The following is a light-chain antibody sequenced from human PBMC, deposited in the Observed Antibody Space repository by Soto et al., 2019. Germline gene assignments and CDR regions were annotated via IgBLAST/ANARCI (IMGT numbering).Light chain of an antibody. CDR2: VEGGGTY. V-gene: IGLV4-60*03. CDR1: SGHTCYI. J-gene: IGLJ2*01. CDR3: ETWDSNTRL. Sequence: QSVLTQSSSASASLGSSVKLSCTLSSGHTCYIIAWHQQQTGKAPRYLMKVEGGGTYNKGSGVPDRFSGSSSGAARYLTISNLQSEDEADYYCETWDSNTRLFGGGNKLTVL.